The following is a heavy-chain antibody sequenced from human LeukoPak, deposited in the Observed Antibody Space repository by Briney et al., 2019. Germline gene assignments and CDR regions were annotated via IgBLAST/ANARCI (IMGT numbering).Heavy chain of an antibody. CDR1: GGPISIHY. CDR3: ARERITIFVVVDGYFDY. D-gene: IGHD3-3*01. CDR2: NYYSGST. V-gene: IGHV4-59*11. J-gene: IGHJ4*02. Sequence: PSDTLSLPCTVSGGPISIHYWSCIRQPPGKALEWIGYNYYSGSTNYHPSLKGPVTISVDTSKYQFSLKLSSVTAADTAVYYCARERITIFVVVDGYFDYWGQGTLVTVSS.